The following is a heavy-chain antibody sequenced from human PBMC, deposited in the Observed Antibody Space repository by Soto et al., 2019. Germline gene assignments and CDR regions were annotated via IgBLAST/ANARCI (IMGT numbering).Heavy chain of an antibody. CDR1: GFTFSNYY. J-gene: IGHJ4*02. V-gene: IGHV3-72*01. CDR3: ARIGSDYFDY. D-gene: IGHD3-3*01. Sequence: EVQLVQSGGGLVQPGGSLRLSCAASGFTFSNYYMDWVRQAPGKGPEWVGSSRNKASSYTTEYAASVKGRFTISRDDSKSSLYLQMSSLKTEDTAVYYCARIGSDYFDYWGQGTLVTVSS. CDR2: SRNKASSYTT.